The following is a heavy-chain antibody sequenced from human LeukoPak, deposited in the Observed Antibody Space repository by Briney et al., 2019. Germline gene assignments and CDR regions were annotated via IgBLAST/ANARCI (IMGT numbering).Heavy chain of an antibody. J-gene: IGHJ4*02. D-gene: IGHD5-18*01. CDR1: GFTFSNYA. CDR2: ISYDGSNK. Sequence: GGSLRLSCAASGFTFSNYAMHWVRQAPGKGLQWVALISYDGSNKFYADSVKGRFTISRDNSKNTLYLQMNSLRADDTAVYYCARSGWIQLWSRAYFDYWGQGTLVTVSS. CDR3: ARSGWIQLWSRAYFDY. V-gene: IGHV3-30*04.